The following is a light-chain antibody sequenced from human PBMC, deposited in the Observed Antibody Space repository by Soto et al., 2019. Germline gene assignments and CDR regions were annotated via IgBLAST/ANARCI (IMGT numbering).Light chain of an antibody. Sequence: EIVLTQSPGTLSLSPGERATLSCRASQRISNNYLAWYQQKPGQAPWLLIYGASNRATGVPDRFSGSGSGTDFTLTISRLEPEDFAVYYCHQYGTSPLTFGQGTKVEIK. CDR3: HQYGTSPLT. CDR2: GAS. J-gene: IGKJ1*01. V-gene: IGKV3-20*01. CDR1: QRISNNY.